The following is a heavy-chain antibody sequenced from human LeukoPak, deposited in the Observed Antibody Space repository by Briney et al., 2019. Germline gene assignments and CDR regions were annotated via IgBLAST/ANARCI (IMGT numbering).Heavy chain of an antibody. CDR3: ARPRVWGVRGVIDY. J-gene: IGHJ4*02. Sequence: PGRSLRLSCAASGFTFSDFAMHWVRQAPGKGLEWVAVISYDGSNKYYADSVKGRFTISRDNSKNTLYLQMNSLRAEDTAVYYCARPRVWGVRGVIDYWGQGTLVTVSS. CDR1: GFTFSDFA. V-gene: IGHV3-30-3*01. D-gene: IGHD3-10*01. CDR2: ISYDGSNK.